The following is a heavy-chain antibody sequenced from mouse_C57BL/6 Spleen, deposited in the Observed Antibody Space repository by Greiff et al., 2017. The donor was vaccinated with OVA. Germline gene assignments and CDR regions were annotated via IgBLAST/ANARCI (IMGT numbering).Heavy chain of an antibody. J-gene: IGHJ4*01. CDR3: AKTAQATMDY. Sequence: EVMLVESGGGLVKPGGSLKLSCAASGFTFSDYGMHWVRQAPEKGLEWVAYISSGSSTIYYADTVKGRFTISRDNAKNTLFLQMTSLRSEDTAMDYCAKTAQATMDYWGQGTSVTVSS. D-gene: IGHD3-2*02. CDR2: ISSGSSTI. CDR1: GFTFSDYG. V-gene: IGHV5-17*01.